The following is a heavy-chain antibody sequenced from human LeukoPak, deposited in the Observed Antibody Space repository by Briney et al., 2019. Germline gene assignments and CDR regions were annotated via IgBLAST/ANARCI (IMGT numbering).Heavy chain of an antibody. Sequence: PGGSLRLSCAASGFTFSSYAMHWVRQAPGKGLEWVAVISYDGSNKYYADSVKGRFTISRDNSKNTLYLQMNSLRAEDTAFYYCARTPGISAGNDYWGQGTLVTVSS. D-gene: IGHD6-13*01. CDR1: GFTFSSYA. V-gene: IGHV3-30-3*01. J-gene: IGHJ4*02. CDR3: ARTPGISAGNDY. CDR2: ISYDGSNK.